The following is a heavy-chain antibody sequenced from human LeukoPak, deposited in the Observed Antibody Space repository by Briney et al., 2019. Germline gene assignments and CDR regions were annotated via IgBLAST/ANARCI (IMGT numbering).Heavy chain of an antibody. Sequence: PSETLSLTCAVYGGSFSGYYWSWLRQPPGKGLEWIGEINHSGSTNYNPSLKSRVTISVDTSKNQFSLKLSSVTAADTAVYYCARGNTYYDFWSGYYTVDLDYWGQGTLVTVSS. V-gene: IGHV4-34*01. J-gene: IGHJ4*02. CDR3: ARGNTYYDFWSGYYTVDLDY. CDR1: GGSFSGYY. D-gene: IGHD3-3*01. CDR2: INHSGST.